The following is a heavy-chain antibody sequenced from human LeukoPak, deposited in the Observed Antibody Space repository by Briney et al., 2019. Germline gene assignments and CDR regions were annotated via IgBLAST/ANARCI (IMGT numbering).Heavy chain of an antibody. Sequence: ASVKVSCKASGYTFTSYDINWVRQATGQGLEWMGWVNPNSGNTGYAQKFQGRVTMTRNTSISTAYMELSSLRSEDTAVYYCARVPTMARGGLMDNWFDPWGQGTLVTVSS. CDR1: GYTFTSYD. CDR2: VNPNSGNT. D-gene: IGHD3-10*01. CDR3: ARVPTMARGGLMDNWFDP. V-gene: IGHV1-8*01. J-gene: IGHJ5*02.